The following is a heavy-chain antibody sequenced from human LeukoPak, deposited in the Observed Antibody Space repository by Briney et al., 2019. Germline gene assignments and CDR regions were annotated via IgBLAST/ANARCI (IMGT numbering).Heavy chain of an antibody. J-gene: IGHJ6*03. V-gene: IGHV1-46*01. Sequence: LRASVKVSCKASGYTFTSYYMHWVRQAPGQGLEWMGIINPSGGSTSYAQKFQGRVTMTRDTSTSTVYMELSSLRSEDTAVYYCARDLGTTGYYYYYYMDVWGKGTTVTVSS. CDR1: GYTFTSYY. CDR3: ARDLGTTGYYYYYYMDV. D-gene: IGHD1-7*01. CDR2: INPSGGST.